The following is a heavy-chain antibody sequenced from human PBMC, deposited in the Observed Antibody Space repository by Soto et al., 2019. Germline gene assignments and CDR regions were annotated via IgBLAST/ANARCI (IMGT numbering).Heavy chain of an antibody. D-gene: IGHD6-6*01. Sequence: GGSLRLSCEASGFTFSSYGMHWVRQAPGKGLEWVAVIWYDGGNKYYVDSVKGRFTISRDNSKNTLYLQMNSLRAEDTAVYYCARDRHSTSSGYFDYWGQGTLVTSPQ. CDR1: GFTFSSYG. CDR3: ARDRHSTSSGYFDY. CDR2: IWYDGGNK. V-gene: IGHV3-33*01. J-gene: IGHJ4*02.